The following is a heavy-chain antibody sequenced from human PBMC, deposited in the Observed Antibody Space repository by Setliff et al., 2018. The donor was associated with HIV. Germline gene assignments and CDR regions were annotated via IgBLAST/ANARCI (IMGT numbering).Heavy chain of an antibody. V-gene: IGHV3-21*01. CDR3: TRDLDLTGGEAFDI. Sequence: PGGSLRLSCVASGFTFSAYTMNWVRQAPGKGLEWVASLSAESTFIYYTDSMKGRFTISRDNARNSLYLQMNSLRAEDTAMYYCTRDLDLTGGEAFDIWGQGTMVT. D-gene: IGHD3-3*01. CDR2: LSAESTFI. CDR1: GFTFSAYT. J-gene: IGHJ3*02.